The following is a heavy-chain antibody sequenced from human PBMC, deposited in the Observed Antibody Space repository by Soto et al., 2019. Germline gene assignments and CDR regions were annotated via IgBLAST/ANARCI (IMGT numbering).Heavy chain of an antibody. CDR2: IIPIFGTA. J-gene: IGHJ4*02. CDR1: GGTFSSYA. D-gene: IGHD3-10*01. Sequence: VASVKVSCKASGGTFSSYAISWVRQAPGQGLEWMGGIIPIFGTANYAQKFQGRVTITADESTSTAYMELSSLRSEDTAVYYCAREGVGYSVSGEIDYIDDWGQGTLVTLTS. V-gene: IGHV1-69*13. CDR3: AREGVGYSVSGEIDYIDD.